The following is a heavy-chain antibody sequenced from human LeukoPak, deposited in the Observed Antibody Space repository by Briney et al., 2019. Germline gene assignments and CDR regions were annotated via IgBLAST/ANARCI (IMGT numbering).Heavy chain of an antibody. Sequence: SETLSLTCTVSGGSVSSGSYYWSWIRQPPGKGLEWIGYIYYSGGTNYNPSLKSRVTISVDTSKNQFSLKLSSVTAADTAVYYCARGKRYYDILTGYYNGHFDYWGQGTLVTVSS. J-gene: IGHJ4*02. V-gene: IGHV4-61*01. CDR1: GGSVSSGSYY. CDR3: ARGKRYYDILTGYYNGHFDY. D-gene: IGHD3-9*01. CDR2: IYYSGGT.